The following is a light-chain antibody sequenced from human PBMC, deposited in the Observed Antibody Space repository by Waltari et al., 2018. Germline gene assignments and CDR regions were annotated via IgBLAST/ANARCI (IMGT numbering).Light chain of an antibody. J-gene: IGLJ2*01. CDR1: SPNIGSKT. CDR3: SSWDDSVIGPV. V-gene: IGLV1-44*01. Sequence: QSVLTQPPSASGTPGQRVTISCSGSSPNIGSKTVNWYQQLPGTAPKLLILSNNQRPSGVPDRFSGSKSGTSASLAISGLLSEDEADYYCSSWDDSVIGPVFGGGTKLTVL. CDR2: SNN.